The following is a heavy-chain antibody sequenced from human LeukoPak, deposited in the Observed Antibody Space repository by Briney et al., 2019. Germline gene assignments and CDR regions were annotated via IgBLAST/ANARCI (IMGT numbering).Heavy chain of an antibody. CDR2: ISDSGGST. V-gene: IGHV3-23*01. Sequence: GGSLRLSCAVSGTTLNNYGMTWVRQAPGKGLEWVAGISDSGGSTKYADSVKGRFTISRDNPKNTLYLQMNSLRAEDMAVYFCAKRGVVIRVILVAFHKEAYYFESWGQGALATVSS. CDR1: GTTLNNYG. D-gene: IGHD2-15*01. J-gene: IGHJ4*02. CDR3: AKRGVVIRVILVAFHKEAYYFES.